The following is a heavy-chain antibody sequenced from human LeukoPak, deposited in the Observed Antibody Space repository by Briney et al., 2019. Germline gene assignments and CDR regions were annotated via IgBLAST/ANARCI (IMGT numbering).Heavy chain of an antibody. CDR3: ARGDDIVLFDY. D-gene: IGHD2-15*01. CDR2: IYYSGST. CDR1: GGSISSYY. J-gene: IGHJ4*02. V-gene: IGHV4-59*01. Sequence: SETLSLTCTVSGGSISSYYWSWIRQPPGRGLEWIGYIYYSGSTNYNPSLKSRVTISVDTSKNQFSLKLSSLTAADTAVYYCARGDDIVLFDYWGQGTLVTVSS.